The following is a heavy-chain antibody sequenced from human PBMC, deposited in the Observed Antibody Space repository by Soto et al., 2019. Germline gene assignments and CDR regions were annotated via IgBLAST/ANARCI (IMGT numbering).Heavy chain of an antibody. CDR1: GGSISSSNW. CDR3: ARGKPRDDCSSTSCGYYYYYYGMDV. Sequence: KTSETLSLTCAVSGGSISSSNWWSWVRQPPGKGLEWIGEIYHSGSTNYNPSLKSRVTISVDKSKNQFSLKLSSVTAADTAVYYCARGKPRDDCSSTSCGYYYYYYGMDVWGQGTTVTVSS. D-gene: IGHD2-2*01. CDR2: IYHSGST. V-gene: IGHV4-4*02. J-gene: IGHJ6*02.